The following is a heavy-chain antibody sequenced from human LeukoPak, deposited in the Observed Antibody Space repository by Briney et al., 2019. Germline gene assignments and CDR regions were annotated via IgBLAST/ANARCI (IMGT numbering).Heavy chain of an antibody. J-gene: IGHJ4*02. CDR3: ARGSSDISTGYYRGVDY. CDR2: INHSGST. V-gene: IGHV4-34*01. CDR1: GGSFSGYY. Sequence: PSETLSLTCAVYGGSFSGYYWSWIRQPPGKGLEWIGEINHSGSTNYNPSLKSRVTISVDTSKNQFSLKLSSVTAADTAVYYCARGSSDISTGYYRGVDYWGQGTLVTVSS. D-gene: IGHD3-9*01.